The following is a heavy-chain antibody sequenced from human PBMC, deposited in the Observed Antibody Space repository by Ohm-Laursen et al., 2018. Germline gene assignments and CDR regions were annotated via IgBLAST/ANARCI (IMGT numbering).Heavy chain of an antibody. CDR2: IYTGDNT. V-gene: IGHV3-66*01. Sequence: SLRLSCTASGFTVSGNYMSWVRQAPGKGLEWVSIIYTGDNTYYADSVKGRFTISRDNSKNTLYLQMNSLRAEDTAVYYCARDSRKQLVNYWGQGTLVTVSS. D-gene: IGHD6-13*01. CDR1: GFTVSGNY. CDR3: ARDSRKQLVNY. J-gene: IGHJ4*02.